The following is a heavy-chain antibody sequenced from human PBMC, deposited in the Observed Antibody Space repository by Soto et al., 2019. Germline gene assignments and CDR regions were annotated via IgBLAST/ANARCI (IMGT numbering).Heavy chain of an antibody. J-gene: IGHJ6*03. Sequence: PSETLSLTCTVSGGSISSYYWSWIRQPPGKGLEWIGYIYYSGSTNYNPSLKSRVTISVDTSKNQFSLKLSSVTAADTAVYYCARTYSSSWYTRRQYYYYMDGWGKGTTVTVAS. V-gene: IGHV4-59*01. CDR1: GGSISSYY. CDR2: IYYSGST. CDR3: ARTYSSSWYTRRQYYYYMDG. D-gene: IGHD6-13*01.